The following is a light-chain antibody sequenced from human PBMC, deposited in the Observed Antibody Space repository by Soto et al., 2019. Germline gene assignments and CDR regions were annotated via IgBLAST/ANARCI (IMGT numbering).Light chain of an antibody. CDR1: QRISSY. V-gene: IGKV1-8*01. CDR2: AAS. CDR3: QQYYSYPRT. J-gene: IGKJ1*01. Sequence: IQMTQSPATLSASVGDRVTITCRASQRISSYLPWYQQKPGKAPKLLIYAASTLQSGVPSRFSGSGSGTDFTLTISCLQSEDFATYYCQQYYSYPRTFGQGPKV.